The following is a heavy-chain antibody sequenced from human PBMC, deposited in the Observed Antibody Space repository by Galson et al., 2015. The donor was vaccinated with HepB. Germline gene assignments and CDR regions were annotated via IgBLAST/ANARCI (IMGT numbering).Heavy chain of an antibody. D-gene: IGHD6-13*01. CDR2: IYYIGNT. Sequence: ETLSLTCTVSGGSISSYYWSWIRQPPGKGLEWIGYIYYIGNTNYNPSLKSRVTISLDTSKNQFSLNLSSVTAADTAAYYCARDLEVAAAANYPFGYWGQGTLVTVSS. V-gene: IGHV4-59*01. CDR1: GGSISSYY. CDR3: ARDLEVAAAANYPFGY. J-gene: IGHJ4*02.